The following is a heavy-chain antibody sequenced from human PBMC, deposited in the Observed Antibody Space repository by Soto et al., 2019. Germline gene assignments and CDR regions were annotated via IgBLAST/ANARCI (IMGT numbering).Heavy chain of an antibody. Sequence: PGGSLSLSCAASGFTFSSYDMHWVRQATGKGLEWVSAICTAGDTYYPGSVKGRFTISRENAKNSLYLQMNSLRAGDTAVYYCARADILTGYGLLGMDVWGQGTTVTVSS. V-gene: IGHV3-13*01. CDR3: ARADILTGYGLLGMDV. CDR1: GFTFSSYD. D-gene: IGHD3-9*01. CDR2: ICTAGDT. J-gene: IGHJ6*02.